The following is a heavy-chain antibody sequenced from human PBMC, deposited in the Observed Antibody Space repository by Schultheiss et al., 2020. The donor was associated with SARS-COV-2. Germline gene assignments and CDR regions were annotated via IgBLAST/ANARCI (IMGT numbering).Heavy chain of an antibody. CDR2: IRYDGSNK. Sequence: GGSLRLSCAASGFTFSSYGMHWVRQAPGKGLEWVAFIRYDGSNKYYADSVKGRFTISRDNSKNTLYLQMNSLRAEDTAVYYCAKDPNSSGWPYYYYYGMDVWGQGTTVTVSS. J-gene: IGHJ6*02. CDR1: GFTFSSYG. V-gene: IGHV3-30*02. D-gene: IGHD6-19*01. CDR3: AKDPNSSGWPYYYYYGMDV.